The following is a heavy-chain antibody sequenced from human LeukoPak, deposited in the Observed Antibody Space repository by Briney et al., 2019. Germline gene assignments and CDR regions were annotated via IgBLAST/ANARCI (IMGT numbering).Heavy chain of an antibody. V-gene: IGHV1-8*03. CDR2: MNPNSGNT. Sequence: ASVNVSCKPSGYTFTSYDINWVRQATGQGLEWMGWMNPNSGNTGYAQKFQGRVTITRNTSISTAYMELSSLRSEDTAVYYCARPTGMYSSSSGAFDIWGQGTMVTVSS. CDR1: GYTFTSYD. D-gene: IGHD6-13*01. CDR3: ARPTGMYSSSSGAFDI. J-gene: IGHJ3*02.